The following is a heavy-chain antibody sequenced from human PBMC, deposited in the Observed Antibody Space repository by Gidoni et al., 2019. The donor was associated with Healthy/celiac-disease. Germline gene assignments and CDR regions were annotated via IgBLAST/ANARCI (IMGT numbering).Heavy chain of an antibody. V-gene: IGHV3-23*01. CDR2: VSGSGGST. CDR3: AKVVSQSGSYEVFDY. CDR1: GFTLSSYA. D-gene: IGHD1-26*01. Sequence: EVQLLESGGGLVQPGGSLRLSRAASGFTLSSYAMSWGRQAPGKGLEGVAAVSGSGGSTYYADSVKGRFTISRDNSKNTLYLQMNSLRAEDTAVYYCAKVVSQSGSYEVFDYWGQGTLVTVSS. J-gene: IGHJ4*02.